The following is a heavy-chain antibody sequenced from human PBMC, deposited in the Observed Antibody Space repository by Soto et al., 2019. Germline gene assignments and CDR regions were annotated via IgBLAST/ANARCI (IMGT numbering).Heavy chain of an antibody. CDR2: INPNSGGT. V-gene: IGHV1-2*04. D-gene: IGHD6-13*01. CDR3: ARARDSSSWDLDY. Sequence: ASVKVSCKASGYTFXGYYMHWVRQAPGQGLEWMGWINPNSGGTNYAQKFQGWVTMTRDTSISTAYMELSRLRSDDTAVYYCARARDSSSWDLDYWGQGTLVTVSS. J-gene: IGHJ4*02. CDR1: GYTFXGYY.